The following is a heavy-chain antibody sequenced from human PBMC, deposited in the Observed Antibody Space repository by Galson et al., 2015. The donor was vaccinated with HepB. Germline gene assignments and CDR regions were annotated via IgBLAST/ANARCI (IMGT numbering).Heavy chain of an antibody. J-gene: IGHJ5*02. CDR2: IGNNGADT. D-gene: IGHD2-15*01. V-gene: IGHV3-64*02. CDR1: GFTFSTYA. Sequence: SLRLSCAATGFTFSTYAMHWVRQVPGKGLEYVSGIGNNGADTYYADSVKGRFSISRDNSENTLYLQMGSLRTEDMAVYYCARGSGSYWAYNWFDPWGQGTLVTVSS. CDR3: ARGSGSYWAYNWFDP.